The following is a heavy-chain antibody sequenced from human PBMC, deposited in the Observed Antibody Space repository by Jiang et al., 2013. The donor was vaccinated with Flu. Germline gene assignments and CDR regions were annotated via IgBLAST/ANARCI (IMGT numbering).Heavy chain of an antibody. Sequence: QSGSELKKPGASVKVSCKASGYTFTSYAMNWVRQAPGQGLEWMGWINTNTENPTYAQGFTGRFVFSLDTSVSTAYLQISSLKAEDTAVYYCAREPAFGGVIVNPNLDYWGQGTLVTVSS. CDR1: GYTFTSYA. CDR3: AREPAFGGVIVNPNLDY. V-gene: IGHV7-4-1*02. D-gene: IGHD3-16*02. J-gene: IGHJ4*02. CDR2: INTNTENP.